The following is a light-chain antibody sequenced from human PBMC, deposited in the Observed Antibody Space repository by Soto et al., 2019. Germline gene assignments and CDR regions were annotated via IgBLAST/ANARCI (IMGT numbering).Light chain of an antibody. V-gene: IGKV1-5*01. J-gene: IGKJ2*01. CDR2: DAS. CDR1: QSISSW. Sequence: DIQMTQSPSTLSASVGDRVTITCRASQSISSWLAWYQQKPGKAPKLLIYDASSLESGVPSRFRGSGSGTEFTLTISRLQPDDFATYYCQQYNSYSYTFGQGTKLEIK. CDR3: QQYNSYSYT.